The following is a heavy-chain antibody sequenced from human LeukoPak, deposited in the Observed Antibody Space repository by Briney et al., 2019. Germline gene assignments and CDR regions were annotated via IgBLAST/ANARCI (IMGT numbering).Heavy chain of an antibody. CDR2: VSSHEKNYAT. D-gene: IGHD2-15*01. CDR3: VRHIEYLAPER. CDR1: GIAFAGAS. Sequence: AGSLRLSCAASGIAFAGASLWWVLQASAKGLEGVACVSSHEKNYATLYGASVKGRFIISRNDSRNTASLQKSSLRIEDTSVYFCVRHIEYLAPERWGQGTLVTVSS. J-gene: IGHJ4*02. V-gene: IGHV3-73*01.